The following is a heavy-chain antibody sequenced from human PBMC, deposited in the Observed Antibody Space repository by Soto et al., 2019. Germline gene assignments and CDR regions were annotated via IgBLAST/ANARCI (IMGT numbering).Heavy chain of an antibody. Sequence: SETLSLTCTVSDDSFRGAEYYWSWIRQPLGKGPEWIGYTYYNGDTKYNPALRSRVTMSEDTSKNQFSLRLSSVTAADTAVYFFARVPAYINGWQIFDLWGRGILVTVTA. CDR3: ARVPAYINGWQIFDL. D-gene: IGHD6-19*01. J-gene: IGHJ4*02. CDR1: DDSFRGAEYY. CDR2: TYYNGDT. V-gene: IGHV4-61*08.